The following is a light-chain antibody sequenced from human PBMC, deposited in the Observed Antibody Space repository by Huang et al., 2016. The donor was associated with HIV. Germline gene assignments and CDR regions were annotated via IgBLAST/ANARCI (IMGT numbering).Light chain of an antibody. CDR3: QQYYSTPT. V-gene: IGKV4-1*01. Sequence: DIVMTQSLDSLAVSLGERATINCKSSQSVLYSSNNKNYLAWYQQKPGQPPKLLICWASTREAGVPDRFSGSGSGADFTLTISSLQAEDVAVYYCQQYYSTPTFGQGTRLEIK. CDR2: WAS. CDR1: QSVLYSSNNKNY. J-gene: IGKJ5*01.